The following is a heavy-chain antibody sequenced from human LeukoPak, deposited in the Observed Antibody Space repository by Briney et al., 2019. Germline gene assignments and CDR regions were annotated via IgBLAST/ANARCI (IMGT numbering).Heavy chain of an antibody. V-gene: IGHV3-7*01. J-gene: IGHJ4*01. CDR1: GFTFTDYW. CDR2: IRQDGGEE. CDR3: ARDGTAAGLYFDL. Sequence: GGSLRLSCTVSGFTFTDYWMNWVRQAPGKGLASAASIRQDGGEESYVDSVKGRFTISRDNTKSSLYLQINSLRAEDTAVYYCARDGTAAGLYFDLWGQGTLVTVSS. D-gene: IGHD6-13*01.